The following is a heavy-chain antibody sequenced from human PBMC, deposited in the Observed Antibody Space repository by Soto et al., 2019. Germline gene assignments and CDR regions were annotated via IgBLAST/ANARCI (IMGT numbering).Heavy chain of an antibody. CDR1: GFTINNYG. Sequence: QVQLVESGGGVVQPGRSLRLSCAASGFTINNYGIHWVRQAPGKGLEWVAMLSNDGRSTYYGDSVRGRFTVSRDESKHTLYVEMNSLRPEDTAMYYCARDWGSSGWYNGFDPWGQGTLVTVSS. CDR2: LSNDGRST. V-gene: IGHV3-30*03. CDR3: ARDWGSSGWYNGFDP. D-gene: IGHD6-19*01. J-gene: IGHJ5*02.